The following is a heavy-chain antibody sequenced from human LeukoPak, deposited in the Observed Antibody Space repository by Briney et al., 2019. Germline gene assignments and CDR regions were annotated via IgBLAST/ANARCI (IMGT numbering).Heavy chain of an antibody. Sequence: GGSLRLSCAASGFTFDDYGMSWVRQAPGKGLEWVSGINWNGGSTGYADSVKGRFTISRDNSKNTLYLQMNSLRGEDTAVYYCAKVGNNWDFDYWGQGTLVTVSS. CDR1: GFTFDDYG. CDR3: AKVGNNWDFDY. V-gene: IGHV3-20*04. D-gene: IGHD1-1*01. CDR2: INWNGGST. J-gene: IGHJ4*02.